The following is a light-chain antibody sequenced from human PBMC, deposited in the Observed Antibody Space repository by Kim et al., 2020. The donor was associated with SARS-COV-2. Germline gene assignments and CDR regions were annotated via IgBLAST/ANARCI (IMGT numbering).Light chain of an antibody. CDR2: YDS. CDR3: QVWDSSSDRLYV. J-gene: IGLJ1*01. Sequence: PGKTARITCGGTDVGSKSVHWDQQKPGEAPVLVIYYDSDRPSGIPERFSGSNSGSTATLTISRVEAGDEADYYCQVWDSSSDRLYVFGTGTKVTVL. V-gene: IGLV3-21*04. CDR1: DVGSKS.